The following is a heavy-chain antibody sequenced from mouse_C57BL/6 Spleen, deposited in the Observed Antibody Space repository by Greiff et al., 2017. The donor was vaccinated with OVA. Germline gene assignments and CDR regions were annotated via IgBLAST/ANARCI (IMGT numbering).Heavy chain of an antibody. V-gene: IGHV1-59*01. CDR2: IDPSDSYT. CDR3: ARGWDVGFDY. Sequence: QVQLQQPGAELVRPGTSVKLSCKASGYTFTSYWMHWVKQRPGQGLEWIGVIDPSDSYTNYNQKFKGKATLTVDTSSSTAYMQLSSLTSEDSAVYYCARGWDVGFDYWGQGTTLTVSS. J-gene: IGHJ2*01. CDR1: GYTFTSYW. D-gene: IGHD4-1*01.